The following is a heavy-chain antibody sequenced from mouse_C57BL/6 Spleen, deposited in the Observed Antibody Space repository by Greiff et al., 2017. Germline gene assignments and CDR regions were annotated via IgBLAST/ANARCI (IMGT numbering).Heavy chain of an antibody. D-gene: IGHD1-1*01. J-gene: IGHJ2*01. CDR1: GYTFTSYW. V-gene: IGHV1-55*01. Sequence: QVKLQQPGAELVKPGASVKMSCKASGYTFTSYWITWVKQRPGQGLEWIGDIYPGSGSTNYNEKFKSKATLTVDTSSRTAYMQISSLTSEDSAVYYCARSYYYGSSYGYFDYWGQGTTLTVSS. CDR2: IYPGSGST. CDR3: ARSYYYGSSYGYFDY.